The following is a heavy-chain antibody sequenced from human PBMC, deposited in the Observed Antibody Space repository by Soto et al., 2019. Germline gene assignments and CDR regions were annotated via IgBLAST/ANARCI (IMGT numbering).Heavy chain of an antibody. V-gene: IGHV3-72*01. CDR1: GFTFSDHY. J-gene: IGHJ4*02. Sequence: GGSLRLSCAASGFTFSDHYMDWVRQSPGKGLEWVGRSRNKARSYTTDYAASVKGRFTISRDDSKSSVYLQMNSLKTEDTAVYYGGRVLPTPGFDSGGKEILVTVPS. CDR2: SRNKARSYTT. D-gene: IGHD4-17*01. CDR3: GRVLPTPGFDS.